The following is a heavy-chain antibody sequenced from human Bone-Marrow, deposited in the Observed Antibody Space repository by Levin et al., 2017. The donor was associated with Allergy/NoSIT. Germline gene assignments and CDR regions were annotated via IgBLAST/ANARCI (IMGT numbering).Heavy chain of an antibody. Sequence: GGSLRLSCAASGFTFSNAWMNWVRQAPGKGLEWVGRIKSKTDGGTTDYAAPVKGRFTISRDDSKNTLYLQMNSLKTEDTAVYYCTTDYVGFLEWLLIDYWGQGTLVTVSS. D-gene: IGHD3-3*01. J-gene: IGHJ4*02. V-gene: IGHV3-15*07. CDR3: TTDYVGFLEWLLIDY. CDR1: GFTFSNAW. CDR2: IKSKTDGGTT.